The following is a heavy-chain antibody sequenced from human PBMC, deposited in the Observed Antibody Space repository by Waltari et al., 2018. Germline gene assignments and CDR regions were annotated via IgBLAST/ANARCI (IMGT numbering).Heavy chain of an antibody. Sequence: QVQLQQWGAGLLKPSETLSLTCAVYGGSLSGYYWSWIRQPPGKGLEWIGEINHSGSTNYNPSLKSRVTISVDTSKNQFSLKLSSVTAADTAVYYCARVPFLNDYGGHFDYWGQGTLVTVSS. V-gene: IGHV4-34*01. J-gene: IGHJ4*02. CDR2: INHSGST. CDR1: GGSLSGYY. D-gene: IGHD4-17*01. CDR3: ARVPFLNDYGGHFDY.